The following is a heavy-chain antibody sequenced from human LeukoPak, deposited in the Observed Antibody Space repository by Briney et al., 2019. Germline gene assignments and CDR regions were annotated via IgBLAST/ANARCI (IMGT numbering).Heavy chain of an antibody. V-gene: IGHV3-30*02. D-gene: IGHD2-15*01. CDR1: GFTFSDYG. CDR3: AKDKRGLGYCSGVSCYHLVY. Sequence: PGGSLRLSCAASGFTFSDYGMHWVRRAPGKGLEWVTFIRYDESHKYYADSVKGRFTISRDNSKNTVYLQMNSLRAEDTAMYYCAKDKRGLGYCSGVSCYHLVYWGQGTLVTVSS. CDR2: IRYDESHK. J-gene: IGHJ4*02.